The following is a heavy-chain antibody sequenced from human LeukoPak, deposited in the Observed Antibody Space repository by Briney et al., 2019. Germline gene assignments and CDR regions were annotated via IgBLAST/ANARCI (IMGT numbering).Heavy chain of an antibody. Sequence: GKSLRLSCAASGFTFSSYGMHWVRQAPGKGLEWVSGIGGSGAGTYYAVSVKGRFTISRDNSKNTLYLQMNSLRAEDTAVYYCATTLHSGYYDLYWGQGTLVTVSS. CDR1: GFTFSSYG. CDR3: ATTLHSGYYDLY. V-gene: IGHV3-23*01. J-gene: IGHJ4*02. D-gene: IGHD3-22*01. CDR2: IGGSGAGT.